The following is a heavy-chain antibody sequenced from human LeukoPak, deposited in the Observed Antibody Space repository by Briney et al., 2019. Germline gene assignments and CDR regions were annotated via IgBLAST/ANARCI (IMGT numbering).Heavy chain of an antibody. J-gene: IGHJ3*02. CDR1: GLAVGSNY. CDR2: IYSGGNT. Sequence: GGSLRLSCAASGLAVGSNYMSWVRQAPGKGLEWVSVIYSGGNTYYADSVKGRFTISRDNSKNTLYLQMNSLRAEDTAVYYCARDSSSGAFDIWGQGTMVTVSS. CDR3: ARDSSSGAFDI. D-gene: IGHD6-19*01. V-gene: IGHV3-53*01.